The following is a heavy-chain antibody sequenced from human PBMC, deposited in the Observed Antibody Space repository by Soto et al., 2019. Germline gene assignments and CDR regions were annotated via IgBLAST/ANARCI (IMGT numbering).Heavy chain of an antibody. V-gene: IGHV3-74*01. CDR2: INNDGRST. CDR3: ARGVLFGFDY. Sequence: EVQLVESGGGSVQPGGSLRLSCVASGFTFKNYWMHWVRQAPGRGLVWVSRINNDGRSTSYADSVRGRFTISRDNTKNTVYLHMNSLTDADTAVYYCARGVLFGFDYWGQGTLVTGSS. CDR1: GFTFKNYW. J-gene: IGHJ4*02. D-gene: IGHD2-8*01.